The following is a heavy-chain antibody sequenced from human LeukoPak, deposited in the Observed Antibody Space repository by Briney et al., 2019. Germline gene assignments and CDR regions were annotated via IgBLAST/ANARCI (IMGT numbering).Heavy chain of an antibody. D-gene: IGHD3-3*01. CDR2: IYYSGST. CDR1: GGSISSSSYY. CDR3: ARILDFVFGY. J-gene: IGHJ4*02. V-gene: IGHV4-39*07. Sequence: ASETLSLTCTVSGGSISSSSYYWGWIRQPPGKGLEWIGSIYYSGSTYYNPSLKSRVTISVDTSKNQFSLKLSSVTAADPAVYYCARILDFVFGYWGQGTLVTVSS.